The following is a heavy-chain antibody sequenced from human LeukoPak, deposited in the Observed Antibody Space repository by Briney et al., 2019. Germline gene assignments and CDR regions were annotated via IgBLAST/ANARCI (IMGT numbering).Heavy chain of an antibody. CDR1: GFTFSDYY. CDR3: ARYCSGGSCSTPYFDY. CDR2: IISSGSTI. Sequence: GGSLRLSCAASGFTFSDYYMSWIRQAPGKGLEWVSYIISSGSTIYYADSVKGRFTISRDNAKNSLYLQMNSLRAEDTAVYYCARYCSGGSCSTPYFDYWGQGTLVTVSS. V-gene: IGHV3-11*04. D-gene: IGHD2-15*01. J-gene: IGHJ4*02.